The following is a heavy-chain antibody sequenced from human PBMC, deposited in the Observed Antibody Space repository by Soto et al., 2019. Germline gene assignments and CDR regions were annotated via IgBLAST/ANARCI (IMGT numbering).Heavy chain of an antibody. CDR2: INPSGGST. Sequence: QVQLVQSGAEVKKPGASVKVSCKASGYTFTSYYMHWVRQAPGQGLEWMGIINPSGGSTSYAQKFPGRSTMTRDTSTSTVYMELSSLRSEDTAVYYCARSSGDSYGDYWGQGTLVTVSS. CDR1: GYTFTSYY. CDR3: ARSSGDSYGDY. V-gene: IGHV1-46*01. J-gene: IGHJ4*02. D-gene: IGHD5-18*01.